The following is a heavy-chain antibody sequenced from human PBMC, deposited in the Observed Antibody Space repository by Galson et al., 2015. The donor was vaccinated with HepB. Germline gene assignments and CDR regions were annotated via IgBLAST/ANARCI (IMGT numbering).Heavy chain of an antibody. CDR1: GYSFTSYW. V-gene: IGHV5-51*01. J-gene: IGHJ6*01. D-gene: IGHD3-3*01. Sequence: QSGAEVKKPGESLKISCKGSGYSFTSYWIGWVRQMPGKGLEWMGIIYPGDSDTRYSPSFQGQVTISADKSISTAYLQWSSLKASDTAMYYCARGAPPGRGFWSGYYPRVRYYGMDVWGQGTTVTVSS. CDR2: IYPGDSDT. CDR3: ARGAPPGRGFWSGYYPRVRYYGMDV.